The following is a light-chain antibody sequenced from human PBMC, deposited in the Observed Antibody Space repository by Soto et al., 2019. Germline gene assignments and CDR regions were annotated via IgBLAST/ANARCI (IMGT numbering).Light chain of an antibody. CDR2: SAS. J-gene: IGKJ3*01. Sequence: EIVMTQSPATLSVSPGERATLSCRASQSISRNLAWYQQKPGQAPRLLIFSASTRATGIPARSSGSGSGTEFTLTISSLHSEDSAVYYCHQYNNWLLFTFGPGTKVDIK. CDR3: HQYNNWLLFT. CDR1: QSISRN. V-gene: IGKV3-15*01.